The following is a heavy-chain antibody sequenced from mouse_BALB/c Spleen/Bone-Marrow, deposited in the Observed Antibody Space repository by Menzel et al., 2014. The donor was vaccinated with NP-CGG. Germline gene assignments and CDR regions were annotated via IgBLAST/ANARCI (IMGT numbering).Heavy chain of an antibody. CDR3: VRDTFSYAMDY. CDR1: GFSLTSYD. V-gene: IGHV2-9-2*01. D-gene: IGHD5-1*01. CDR2: IWTGGGT. Sequence: QVQLQQSGPGLVAPSQSLSIPCTVSGFSLTSYDISRIRQPPGKGLEWLGVIWTGGGTNYNSAFMSRLSISKDNSKSQVFLIMNSLQTDDTAIYYCVRDTFSYAMDYWGQGTSVTVSS. J-gene: IGHJ4*01.